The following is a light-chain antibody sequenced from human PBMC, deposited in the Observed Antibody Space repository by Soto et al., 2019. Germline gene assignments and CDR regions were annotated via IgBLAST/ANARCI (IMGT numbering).Light chain of an antibody. J-gene: IGKJ1*01. CDR2: DAS. CDR3: HQYNHWVTWT. Sequence: IVLTQSPGTLSLSPGESATLSCRASQSVGRNYLAWFQHKPGQAPRLVIYDASNRATGVPARFSGSGSGTEFTLTISSLQSEDFAVYYCHQYNHWVTWTFGQGTKGDIK. V-gene: IGKV3D-15*01. CDR1: QSVGRN.